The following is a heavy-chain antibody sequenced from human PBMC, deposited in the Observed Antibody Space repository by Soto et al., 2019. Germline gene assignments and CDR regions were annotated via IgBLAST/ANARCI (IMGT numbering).Heavy chain of an antibody. D-gene: IGHD2-2*01. Sequence: GGSLRLSCAASGFTFSSYGMHWVRQAPGKGLEWVAVISYDGSNKYYADSVKGRFTISRDNSKNTLYLQMNSLRAEDTAVYYCAKVGADVLVPAAMVYYYGMDVWGQGTTVTVSS. V-gene: IGHV3-30*18. J-gene: IGHJ6*02. CDR3: AKVGADVLVPAAMVYYYGMDV. CDR1: GFTFSSYG. CDR2: ISYDGSNK.